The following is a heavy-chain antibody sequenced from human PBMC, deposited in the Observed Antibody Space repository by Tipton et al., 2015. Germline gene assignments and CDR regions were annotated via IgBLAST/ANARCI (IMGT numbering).Heavy chain of an antibody. D-gene: IGHD6-19*01. CDR1: GGSISTGGYY. CDR3: ARGSEYSSPHWFDP. Sequence: TLSLTCTVSGGSISTGGYYWTWIRQHPGKGLEWIGYIYYSGHNYYNPSLKSRVTLSVDTSKNQFSLKLNSVTAADTAMYYCARGSEYSSPHWFDPWGQGTLVTVSS. CDR2: IYYSGHN. J-gene: IGHJ5*02. V-gene: IGHV4-31*03.